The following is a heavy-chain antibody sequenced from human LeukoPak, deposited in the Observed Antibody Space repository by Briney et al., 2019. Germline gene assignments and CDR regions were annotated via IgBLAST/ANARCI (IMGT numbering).Heavy chain of an antibody. CDR3: ARRDSSSWYRAEYFQH. CDR2: IYPGDSDT. V-gene: IGHV5-51*01. D-gene: IGHD6-13*01. J-gene: IGHJ1*01. CDR1: GYSFTSYR. Sequence: GESLKISCKGSGYSFTSYRIGWVRQMPGKGLEWMGIIYPGDSDTRYSPSFQGQVTISADKSISTAYLQWSSLKASDTAMYYCARRDSSSWYRAEYFQHWGQGTLVTVSS.